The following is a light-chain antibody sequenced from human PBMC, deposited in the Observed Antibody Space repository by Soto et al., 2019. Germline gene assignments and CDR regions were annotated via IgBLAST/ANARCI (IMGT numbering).Light chain of an antibody. J-gene: IGKJ5*01. V-gene: IGKV3-11*01. CDR1: QSVSSY. CDR3: QQRSNWPIT. CDR2: DAS. Sequence: EIVLTQPPATLSLYLGAGANLSCRASQSVSSYLAWYQQKPGQAPRLLIYDASNRATGIPARFSGSGSGTDFTLTISSLEPEDFAVYYCQQRSNWPITFGQGTRLEI.